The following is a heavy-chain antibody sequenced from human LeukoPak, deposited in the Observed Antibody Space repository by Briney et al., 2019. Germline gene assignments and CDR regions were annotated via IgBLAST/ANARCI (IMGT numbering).Heavy chain of an antibody. J-gene: IGHJ4*02. CDR3: ASPYYYDSSGYSPFDY. D-gene: IGHD3-22*01. V-gene: IGHV3-21*01. Sequence: RSLRLSCAASGYTLSSYSMNWVRQAPGKGLEWVSSISSSSSYIYYADSVKGRFTISRDNAKNSLYLQMNSLRAEDTAVYYCASPYYYDSSGYSPFDYWGQGTLVTVSS. CDR1: GYTLSSYS. CDR2: ISSSSSYI.